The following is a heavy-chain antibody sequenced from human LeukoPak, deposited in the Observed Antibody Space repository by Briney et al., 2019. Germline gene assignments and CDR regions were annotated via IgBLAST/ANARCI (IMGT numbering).Heavy chain of an antibody. J-gene: IGHJ4*02. CDR3: VRRNRYDFEY. V-gene: IGHV5-51*01. Sequence: GGSLNTSCMGSGYTFTTYWIAWLRQMPGKDREWMALIYPDDSDIRYSPSFQGQVTISADKSMNTAYLQWSSLQASDTAMYYCVRRNRYDFEYWGQGSLVTVSS. CDR1: GYTFTTYW. CDR2: IYPDDSDI. D-gene: IGHD1-14*01.